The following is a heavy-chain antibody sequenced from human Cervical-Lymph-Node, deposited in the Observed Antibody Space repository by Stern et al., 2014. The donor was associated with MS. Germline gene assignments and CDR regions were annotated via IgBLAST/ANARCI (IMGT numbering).Heavy chain of an antibody. V-gene: IGHV1-8*01. CDR3: ARDSYNHELKSDDGFDV. Sequence: QVQLVQSGAEVKMPGASVHVSCETSGYTFTRFDINWVRQAAGQGLEWVGKVDPNSGDTEFAQKFQGRVTMTRDTSIGTAYMELISLTSEDTAVYYCARDSYNHELKSDDGFDVWGQGTTVTVSS. J-gene: IGHJ3*01. CDR1: GYTFTRFD. D-gene: IGHD1-14*01. CDR2: VDPNSGDT.